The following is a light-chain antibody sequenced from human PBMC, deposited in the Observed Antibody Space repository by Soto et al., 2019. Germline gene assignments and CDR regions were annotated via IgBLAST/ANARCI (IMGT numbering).Light chain of an antibody. J-gene: IGLJ3*02. CDR3: TSYAGALNLDV. CDR1: SSDIGLYNY. Sequence: QSALTQPPSASGSPGQSVTISCVGTSSDIGLYNYVSWYQHHPGKAPKLIIYEVSKRPSGVPDRFSGSKSGNTASLTVSGLQAEDEAEYYCTSYAGALNLDVFGGGTQLPLL. CDR2: EVS. V-gene: IGLV2-8*01.